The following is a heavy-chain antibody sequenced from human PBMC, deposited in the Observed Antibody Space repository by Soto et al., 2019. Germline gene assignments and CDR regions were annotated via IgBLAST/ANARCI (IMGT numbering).Heavy chain of an antibody. Sequence: SETLSLTCTVSGGSISSYYWSWIRQPPGKGLEWIGYIYYSGSTNYNPSLKSRVTISVDTSKNQFSLKLSSVTAADTAVYYCARTLFGEVIPYYFDYWGQGTLVTVSS. J-gene: IGHJ4*02. CDR2: IYYSGST. V-gene: IGHV4-59*08. CDR1: GGSISSYY. CDR3: ARTLFGEVIPYYFDY. D-gene: IGHD3-16*02.